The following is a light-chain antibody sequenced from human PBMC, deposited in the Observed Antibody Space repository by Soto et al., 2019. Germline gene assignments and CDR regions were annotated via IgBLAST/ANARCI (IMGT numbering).Light chain of an antibody. CDR2: AVS. CDR3: SSYTTSSTVI. J-gene: IGLJ2*01. Sequence: QAVVTQPASVSGSPGQSITISCTGTSSDVGDHNYVSWYQQQPGKAPKLMIYAVSNRPSGVSHRFSGSKSGNTASLTIYGLQAEDESDYYCSSYTTSSTVIFGGGTKLTVL. V-gene: IGLV2-14*03. CDR1: SSDVGDHNY.